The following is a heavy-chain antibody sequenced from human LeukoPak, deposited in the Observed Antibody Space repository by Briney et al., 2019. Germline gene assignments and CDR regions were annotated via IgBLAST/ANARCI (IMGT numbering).Heavy chain of an antibody. V-gene: IGHV4-30-2*01. D-gene: IGHD7-27*01. CDR3: ARAHWGSMGRLDY. J-gene: IGHJ4*02. Sequence: PSETLSLTCTVSGGSISSGGYYWSWIRQPPGKGLGWIGYIYHSGSTYYNPSLKSRVTISVDRSKNQFSLKLSSVTAADTAVYYCARAHWGSMGRLDYWGQGTLVTVSS. CDR2: IYHSGST. CDR1: GGSISSGGYY.